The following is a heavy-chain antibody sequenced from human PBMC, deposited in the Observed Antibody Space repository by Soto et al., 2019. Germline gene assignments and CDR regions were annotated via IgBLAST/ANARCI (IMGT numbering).Heavy chain of an antibody. D-gene: IGHD3-10*01. CDR2: INHSGST. Sequence: SETLSLTCAVYGGSFSGYYWSWIRQPPGKGLEWIGEINHSGSTNYNPSLKSRVTISVDTSKNQFSLKLSSVTAADTAVYYCARGGRGVRGAQGYWGQGTLVTVSS. CDR3: ARGGRGVRGAQGY. CDR1: GGSFSGYY. V-gene: IGHV4-34*01. J-gene: IGHJ4*02.